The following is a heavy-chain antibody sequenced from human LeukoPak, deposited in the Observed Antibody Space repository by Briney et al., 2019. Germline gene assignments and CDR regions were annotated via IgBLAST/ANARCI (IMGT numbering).Heavy chain of an antibody. J-gene: IGHJ5*02. CDR2: INPNSGGT. CDR1: GYTFTGYY. V-gene: IGHV1-2*02. D-gene: IGHD3-10*01. CDR3: ARDPTTMVRGVIITAWFDP. Sequence: ASVKVSCKASGYTFTGYYMHWVRQAPGQGLEWMGWINPNSGGTNYAQKFQGRVTMTRDTSISTAYMELSRLRSDDTAVYYCARDPTTMVRGVIITAWFDPWGQGTLVTVSS.